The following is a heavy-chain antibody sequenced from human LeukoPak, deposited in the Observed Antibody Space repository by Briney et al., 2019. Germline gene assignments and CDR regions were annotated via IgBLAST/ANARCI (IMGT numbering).Heavy chain of an antibody. J-gene: IGHJ3*02. CDR2: TYYRSTWYN. Sequence: SQTLSLTCAISGDSVSSNSAAWNWIRQSPSRGLEWLGRTYYRSTWYNDYAVSVKSRITMNPDTSKNHFSLQLNSVTPEDTAVYYCARSPPLYDSSGYYHEGAFDIWGQGTMVTVSS. D-gene: IGHD3-22*01. CDR1: GDSVSSNSAA. CDR3: ARSPPLYDSSGYYHEGAFDI. V-gene: IGHV6-1*01.